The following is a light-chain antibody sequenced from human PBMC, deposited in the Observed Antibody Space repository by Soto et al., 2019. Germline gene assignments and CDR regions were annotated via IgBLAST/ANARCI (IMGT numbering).Light chain of an antibody. Sequence: DIVKTQSPDSLAVSLGERATINCKSSQSVLYSSNNKNYLAWYQQKPGQPPKLLIYWASTRESGVPDRFSGGGSGADFTLTISSLHAEDVAVYYCQQYYSTPLTFGQGTKLEIK. V-gene: IGKV4-1*01. CDR3: QQYYSTPLT. CDR1: QSVLYSSNNKNY. J-gene: IGKJ2*01. CDR2: WAS.